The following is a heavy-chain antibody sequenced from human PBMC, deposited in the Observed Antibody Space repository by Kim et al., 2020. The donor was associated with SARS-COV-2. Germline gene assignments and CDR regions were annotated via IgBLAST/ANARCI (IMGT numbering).Heavy chain of an antibody. CDR3: ASKTAGYYHYAMDV. Sequence: GGSLRLSCAASGFSFSNYWMYWVRQAPGKGLVYVARINRDGSSAIYADSVRGRFTISRDNAKNTLYLQMNSLRAEDTSVYHCASKTAGYYHYAMDVWGQGTTVTVSS. D-gene: IGHD1-1*01. J-gene: IGHJ6*02. CDR2: INRDGSSA. V-gene: IGHV3-74*01. CDR1: GFSFSNYW.